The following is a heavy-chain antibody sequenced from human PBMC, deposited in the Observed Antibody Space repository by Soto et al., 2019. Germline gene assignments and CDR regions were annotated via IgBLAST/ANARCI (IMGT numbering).Heavy chain of an antibody. CDR1: GYTFTGYY. V-gene: IGHV1-2*04. CDR2: INPNSGGT. Sequence: ASVKVSCNASGYTFTGYYMHWVRRAPGQGLEWMGWINPNSGGTNYAQKFQGWVTMTRDTSISTAYMELSRLRSDDTAVYYCARAFHKGISEAFDIWGQGTMVTVSS. D-gene: IGHD3-10*01. CDR3: ARAFHKGISEAFDI. J-gene: IGHJ3*02.